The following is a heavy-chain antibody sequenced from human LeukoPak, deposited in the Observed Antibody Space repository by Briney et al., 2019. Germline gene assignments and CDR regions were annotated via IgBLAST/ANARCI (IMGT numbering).Heavy chain of an antibody. V-gene: IGHV3-53*01. J-gene: IGHJ4*02. CDR3: ARVGQWELLGHFDY. D-gene: IGHD1-26*01. CDR2: IYSDNT. CDR1: GFTVSSNS. Sequence: GGSLRLSCTVSGFTVSSNSMSWVRQAPGKGLEWVSFIYSDNTHYSDSVKGRFTISRDNSKNTLYLQMNSLRAEDTAVYYCARVGQWELLGHFDYWGQGTLVTVSS.